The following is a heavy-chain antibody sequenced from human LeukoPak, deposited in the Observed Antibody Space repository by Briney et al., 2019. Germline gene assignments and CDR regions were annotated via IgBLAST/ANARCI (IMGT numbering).Heavy chain of an antibody. CDR2: IYSGGST. D-gene: IGHD3-10*01. J-gene: IGHJ5*02. CDR1: GFTVSSNY. Sequence: QPGGSLRLSCAASGFTVSSNYMSWVRQAPGKGLEWVSVIYSGGSTYYADSVKGRFTISRDNSKNTVYLQMNSLRVEDTAVYYCARDPLYYYGSGEDWFDPWGQGTLVTVSS. CDR3: ARDPLYYYGSGEDWFDP. V-gene: IGHV3-53*01.